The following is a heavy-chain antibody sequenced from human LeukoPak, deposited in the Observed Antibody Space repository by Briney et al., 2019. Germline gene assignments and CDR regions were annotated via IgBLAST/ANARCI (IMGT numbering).Heavy chain of an antibody. Sequence: ASETLSLTCAVYGGSFSGYYWSWIRRPPGKGLEWIGEINHSGSTNYNPSLKSRVTISVDTSKNQFSLKLSSVTAADTAVYYCARGDFWSGYVLLFDYWGQGTLVTVSS. V-gene: IGHV4-34*01. D-gene: IGHD3-3*01. J-gene: IGHJ4*02. CDR2: INHSGST. CDR1: GGSFSGYY. CDR3: ARGDFWSGYVLLFDY.